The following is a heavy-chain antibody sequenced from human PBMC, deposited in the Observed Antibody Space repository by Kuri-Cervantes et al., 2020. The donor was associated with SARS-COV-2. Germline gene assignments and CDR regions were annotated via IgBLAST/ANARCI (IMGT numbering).Heavy chain of an antibody. J-gene: IGHJ4*02. D-gene: IGHD3-22*01. Sequence: SETLSLTCAVYGGSFSGYYWSWIRQPPGKGLEWIGEINHSGSTNYNPSLKSRVTISVDTSKNQFSLKLSSVTAADTAVYYCARVIVGAFDYWGQGTLVTSSS. CDR3: ARVIVGAFDY. CDR1: GGSFSGYY. V-gene: IGHV4-34*01. CDR2: INHSGST.